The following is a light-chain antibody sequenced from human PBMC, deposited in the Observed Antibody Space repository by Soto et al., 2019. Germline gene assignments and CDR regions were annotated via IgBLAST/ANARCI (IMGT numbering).Light chain of an antibody. V-gene: IGLV2-14*01. CDR2: EVS. Sequence: QSVLTQPASVSGSPGQSITISCTGTSSDVGGYNYVSSYQQHPGKAPKLMIYEVSNRPAGVSNRFSGSKSGNTASLTISGLQAEDEADYYRSSYTSSSTVVFGGGTKVTV. CDR3: SSYTSSSTVV. J-gene: IGLJ2*01. CDR1: SSDVGGYNY.